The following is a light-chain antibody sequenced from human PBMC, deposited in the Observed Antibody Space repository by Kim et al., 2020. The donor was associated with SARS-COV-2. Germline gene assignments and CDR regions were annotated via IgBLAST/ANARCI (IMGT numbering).Light chain of an antibody. CDR3: MQALQTPPT. Sequence: DIVMTQSPLSLPVTPGEPASISCRSSQSLLHSNGYNYLDWYLQKPGQSPQLLIYFGSNRASGVPDRFSGSGSGTDFTLKISRVEAEDVGVYYCMQALQTPPTFGQGTKLEI. CDR1: QSLLHSNGYNY. J-gene: IGKJ2*01. CDR2: FGS. V-gene: IGKV2-28*01.